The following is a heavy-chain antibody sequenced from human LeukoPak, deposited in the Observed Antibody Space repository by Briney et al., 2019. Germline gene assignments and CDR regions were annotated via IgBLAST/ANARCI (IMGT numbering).Heavy chain of an antibody. J-gene: IGHJ3*02. CDR2: ISAYNGNT. Sequence: GASVKVSCKASGYTFTSYGISWVRQAPGQGLEWMGWISAYNGNTNYAQKLQGRVTMTTDTSTSTAYMELRSLRSDDTAVYYCARDLERFLEWSYDAFDIWGQGTMVTVSS. CDR1: GYTFTSYG. V-gene: IGHV1-18*01. CDR3: ARDLERFLEWSYDAFDI. D-gene: IGHD3-3*01.